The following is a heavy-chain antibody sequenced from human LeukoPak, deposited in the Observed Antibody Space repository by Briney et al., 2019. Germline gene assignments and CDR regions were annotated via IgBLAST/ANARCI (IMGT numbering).Heavy chain of an antibody. Sequence: ASVKVSCKTSGYTFTNYYIHWVRRAPGQGLEWMGKINPSGGSTSYPQKFQGRVTMTRDTSTTTVYMELSTLRSVDTAIYYCARGYCSGGGCSVLDAFDGWGQGTMVTVSS. V-gene: IGHV1-46*01. CDR1: GYTFTNYY. D-gene: IGHD2-15*01. CDR2: INPSGGST. J-gene: IGHJ3*01. CDR3: ARGYCSGGGCSVLDAFDG.